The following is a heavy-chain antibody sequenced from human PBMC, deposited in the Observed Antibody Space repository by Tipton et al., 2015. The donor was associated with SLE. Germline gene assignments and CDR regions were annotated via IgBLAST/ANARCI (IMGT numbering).Heavy chain of an antibody. CDR3: ARGEMIVFDI. J-gene: IGHJ3*02. D-gene: IGHD2-21*01. Sequence: LRLSCAVSGGSINSGDYSWSWIRQPPGKGLEWIGYIFHSGNAYYNPSLKSRVTISVDMSRNQFSLRLGSVTAADTALYYCARGEMIVFDIWGKGPVVSVPS. V-gene: IGHV4-30-2*01. CDR1: GGSINSGDYS. CDR2: IFHSGNA.